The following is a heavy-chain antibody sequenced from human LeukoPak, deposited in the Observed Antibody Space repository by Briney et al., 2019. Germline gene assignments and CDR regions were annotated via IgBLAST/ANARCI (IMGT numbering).Heavy chain of an antibody. CDR3: ARVNGGYYLDY. D-gene: IGHD3-3*01. Sequence: GGSLRLSCAASGYPVNKIYERWVRHSPGGGLEWVSVIYSGGSTYYADSVKGRFTISRDNSKNTLYLQMNSLRAEDTAVYYCARVNGGYYLDYWGQGTLVTVSS. CDR2: IYSGGST. J-gene: IGHJ4*02. CDR1: GYPVNKIY. V-gene: IGHV3-66*01.